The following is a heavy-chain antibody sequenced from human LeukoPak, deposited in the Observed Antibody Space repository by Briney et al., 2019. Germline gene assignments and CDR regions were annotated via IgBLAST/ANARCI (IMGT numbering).Heavy chain of an antibody. V-gene: IGHV3-43*02. CDR3: AKDVEMANYYYYYMDV. Sequence: GGSLRLSCAASGFTFDDYAMHWFRQAPGKGLEWVSLISGDGGSTYYADSVKGRFTISRDNSKNSLYLQMNSLRTEDTAVYYCAKDVEMANYYYYYMDVWGKGTTVTVSS. J-gene: IGHJ6*03. D-gene: IGHD5-24*01. CDR2: ISGDGGST. CDR1: GFTFDDYA.